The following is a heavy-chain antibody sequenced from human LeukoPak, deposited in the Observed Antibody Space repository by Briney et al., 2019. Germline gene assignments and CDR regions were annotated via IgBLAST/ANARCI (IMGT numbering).Heavy chain of an antibody. V-gene: IGHV1-8*01. D-gene: IGHD4-17*01. J-gene: IGHJ6*02. CDR3: ARGLPRTTVTNYYYYGMDV. CDR1: GYTFTSYD. CDR2: MNPNSGNT. Sequence: ASVKVSCKASGYTFTSYDINWVRQATGQGLEWMGWMNPNSGNTGYAQKFQGRVTMTRNTSISTAYMELSSLRSEDTAVYYCARGLPRTTVTNYYYYGMDVWGQGNTVTVSS.